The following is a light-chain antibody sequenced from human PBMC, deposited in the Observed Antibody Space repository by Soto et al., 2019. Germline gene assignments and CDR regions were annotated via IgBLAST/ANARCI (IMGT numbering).Light chain of an antibody. V-gene: IGKV1-5*01. Sequence: DIEMTQSPSTLSASVGDRVTITCRASQNIITWLAWFQHKPGEAPKLLIYDASSLQSGVPSRFSGSGSGTQFTLTISSLQPDDFATYFCQQYNSYSITFGQGTRLEIK. CDR2: DAS. CDR1: QNIITW. CDR3: QQYNSYSIT. J-gene: IGKJ5*01.